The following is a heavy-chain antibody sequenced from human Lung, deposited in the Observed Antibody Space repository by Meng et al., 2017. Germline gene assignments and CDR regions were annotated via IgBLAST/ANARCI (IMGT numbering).Heavy chain of an antibody. D-gene: IGHD4-11*01. V-gene: IGHV4-34*01. CDR2: INHSGST. J-gene: IGHJ4*02. CDR1: GGSFSDYY. CDR3: ARGPTTMAHDFDY. Sequence: QVQLQRGGAALLKPSETLSLTCVVSGGSFSDYYWSWIRQPPGKGLEWIGEINHSGSTNYNPSLESRATISVDTSQNNLSLKLSSVTAADSAVYYCARGPTTMAHDFDYWGQGTLVTVSS.